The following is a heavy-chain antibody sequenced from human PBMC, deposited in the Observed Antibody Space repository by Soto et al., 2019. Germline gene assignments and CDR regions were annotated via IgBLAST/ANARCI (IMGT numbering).Heavy chain of an antibody. Sequence: PSETLSLTCTVSGGSISNGDYYWSLVRQSPGKGLEWIGYIYYSGNTYYNPSLKSRAIISVDTSKNQFSLKPSSVTAADTAVYYCARLGPTTLTTQSRAYYYYGLDVWGQGNTVT. CDR2: IYYSGNT. D-gene: IGHD4-4*01. V-gene: IGHV4-30-4*01. CDR3: ARLGPTTLTTQSRAYYYYGLDV. CDR1: GGSISNGDYY. J-gene: IGHJ6*02.